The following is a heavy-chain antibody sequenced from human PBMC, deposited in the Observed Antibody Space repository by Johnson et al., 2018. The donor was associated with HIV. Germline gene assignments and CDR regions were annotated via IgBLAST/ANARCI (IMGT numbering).Heavy chain of an antibody. D-gene: IGHD1-14*01. CDR2: IYSGGST. V-gene: IGHV3-66*01. CDR1: GFTVSSNY. CDR3: PVDTEAFDI. J-gene: IGHJ3*02. Sequence: VQLVESGGGLVQPGGSLRLSCAAFGFTVSSNYMSWVRQAPGKGLEWVSVIYSGGSTYYADSVKGRFTISRDNSKNSLYLQMNSLRAEDTAVYYCPVDTEAFDIWGQGTMVTVSS.